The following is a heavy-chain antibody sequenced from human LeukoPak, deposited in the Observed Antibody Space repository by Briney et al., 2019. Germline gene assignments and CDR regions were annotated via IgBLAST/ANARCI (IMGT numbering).Heavy chain of an antibody. CDR1: GFTFSSYA. CDR3: ANQLGYSGYDLDY. V-gene: IGHV3-23*01. J-gene: IGHJ4*02. Sequence: PGGSLRLSCAASGFTFSSYAMSWVRQAPGKGLEWVSAISGSGGSTYYVDSVKGQFTISRDNSKNTLYLQMNSLRAEDTAVYYCANQLGYSGYDLDYWGQGTLVTVSS. CDR2: ISGSGGST. D-gene: IGHD5-12*01.